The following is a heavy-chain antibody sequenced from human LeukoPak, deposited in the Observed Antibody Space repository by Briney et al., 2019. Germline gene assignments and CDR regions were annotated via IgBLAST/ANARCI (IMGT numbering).Heavy chain of an antibody. V-gene: IGHV3-23*01. Sequence: PGGSLRLSCAASGFTFSSYAMGWVRQAPGKGLEWVSAITASGGNTYYADSVKGRFTISRDNSKNTLYLQMNSLRAEDTAVYYCAKYSGSYFGRAAIDYWGQGTLVTVSS. CDR2: ITASGGNT. CDR3: AKYSGSYFGRAAIDY. D-gene: IGHD1-26*01. CDR1: GFTFSSYA. J-gene: IGHJ4*02.